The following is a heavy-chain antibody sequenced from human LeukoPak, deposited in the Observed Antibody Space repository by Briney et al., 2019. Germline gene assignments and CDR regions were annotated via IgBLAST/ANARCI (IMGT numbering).Heavy chain of an antibody. J-gene: IGHJ4*02. CDR2: ISTDGYTT. V-gene: IGHV3-74*01. Sequence: GGSLRLSCAAPGLAFSAYKMHWVRQAPRKGLVWVSRISTDGYTTDYADFVQGRFTASRDNTKNTWSLEMNSLRAEDTAVYYCVVGGSPGYWGQGTLVTVSS. D-gene: IGHD2-15*01. CDR1: GLAFSAYK. CDR3: VVGGSPGY.